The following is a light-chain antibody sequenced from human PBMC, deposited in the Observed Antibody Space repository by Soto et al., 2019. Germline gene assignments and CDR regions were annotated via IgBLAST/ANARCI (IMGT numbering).Light chain of an antibody. V-gene: IGKV1-5*03. J-gene: IGKJ1*01. CDR3: QQYNNYFT. CDR2: KAT. CDR1: QSVHTW. Sequence: IQLTQSPSTLSASVGDIVTITCRASQSVHTWLAWFQQKPGKAPKLLIYKATTLETGVPSRFSASGSGTEFTLTISSLQPDDFGTYYCQQYNNYFTFGQGTKVDIK.